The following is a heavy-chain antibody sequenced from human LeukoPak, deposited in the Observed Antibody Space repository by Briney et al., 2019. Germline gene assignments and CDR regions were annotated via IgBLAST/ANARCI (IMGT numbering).Heavy chain of an antibody. CDR3: ASRRTTYFDY. Sequence: GGSLRLPCAASGFTFSSYSMNWVRQAPGKGLEWVSSISSSSSYIYYADSVKGRFTISRDNAKNSLYLQMNSLRAEDTGVYYCASRRTTYFDYWGQGTLVTVSS. J-gene: IGHJ4*02. V-gene: IGHV3-21*01. D-gene: IGHD1-7*01. CDR1: GFTFSSYS. CDR2: ISSSSSYI.